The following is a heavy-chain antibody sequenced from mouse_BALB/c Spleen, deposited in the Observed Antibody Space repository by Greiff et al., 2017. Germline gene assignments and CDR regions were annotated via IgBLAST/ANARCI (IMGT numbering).Heavy chain of an antibody. CDR3: ARKVTTVVARGAMDY. J-gene: IGHJ4*01. CDR1: GYSFTGYT. CDR2: INPYNGGT. Sequence: VQLKESGPELVKPGASMKISCKASGYSFTGYTMNWVKQSHGKNLEWIGLINPYNGGTSYNQKFKGKATLTVDKSSSTAYMELLSLTSEDSAVYYCARKVTTVVARGAMDYWGQGTSVTVSS. V-gene: IGHV1-18*01. D-gene: IGHD1-1*01.